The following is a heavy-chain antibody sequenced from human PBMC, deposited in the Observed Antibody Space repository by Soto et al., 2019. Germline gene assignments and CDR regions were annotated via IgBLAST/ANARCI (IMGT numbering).Heavy chain of an antibody. CDR2: INPSGGST. Sequence: ASVKVSCKASGYTFTSYYMHWVRQAPGQGLEWMGIINPSGGSTSYAQKFQGRVTMTRDTSTSTVYMELSSLRSEDTAVYYCARAGYDFWSGYSNWFDPWGQGTLVTVS. D-gene: IGHD3-3*01. CDR3: ARAGYDFWSGYSNWFDP. J-gene: IGHJ5*02. CDR1: GYTFTSYY. V-gene: IGHV1-46*01.